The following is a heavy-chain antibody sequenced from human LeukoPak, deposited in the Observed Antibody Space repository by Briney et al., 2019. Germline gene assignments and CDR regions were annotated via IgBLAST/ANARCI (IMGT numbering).Heavy chain of an antibody. CDR1: GFTVSTNY. D-gene: IGHD6-25*01. CDR2: IYSTSSA. CDR3: ARGAAGFPYDY. J-gene: IGHJ4*02. Sequence: GRSLRLSCAASGFTVSTNYMSWFRQAPGRGLEWGSVIYSTSSAYYTDTVKSRFTLYRDNSKNTVYYQMSSLRVEDTAVYYCARGAAGFPYDYWGQGALVTVSS. V-gene: IGHV3-66*01.